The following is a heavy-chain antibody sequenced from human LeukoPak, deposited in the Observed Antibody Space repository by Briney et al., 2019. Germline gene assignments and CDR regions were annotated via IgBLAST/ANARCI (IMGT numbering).Heavy chain of an antibody. Sequence: SETLSLTCGVYGGSFSGYYWSWIRQPPGKELEWIGEINHSGSTNYNPSLKSRVTISVDMSKKQFSLNLSSVTAADTAVYYCARGRWVPGHGDNGRYFDLWGRGTLVTVPS. CDR1: GGSFSGYY. V-gene: IGHV4-34*01. CDR3: ARGRWVPGHGDNGRYFDL. CDR2: INHSGST. D-gene: IGHD4-17*01. J-gene: IGHJ2*01.